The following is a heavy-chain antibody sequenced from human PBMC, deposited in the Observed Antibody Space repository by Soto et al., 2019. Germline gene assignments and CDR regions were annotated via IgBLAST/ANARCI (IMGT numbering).Heavy chain of an antibody. V-gene: IGHV4-39*07. Sequence: SETLSLTCTVSGGSISSSSYYWGWIRQPPGKGLEWIGNIYYSGSTYYNPSLKSRVSISVDASKSQFSLNLRSVTAADTAVYYCAILSDYYQAYDYWRHGALVTVSS. D-gene: IGHD3-22*01. CDR3: AILSDYYQAYDY. CDR2: IYYSGST. J-gene: IGHJ4*01. CDR1: GGSISSSSYY.